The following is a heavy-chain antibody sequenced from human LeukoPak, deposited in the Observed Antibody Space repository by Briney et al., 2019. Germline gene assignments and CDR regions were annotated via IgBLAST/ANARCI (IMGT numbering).Heavy chain of an antibody. V-gene: IGHV3-7*01. D-gene: IGHD1-1*01. Sequence: GGSLRLSCVASGFSFSTSWMTWVRQAPGKGLEWVANIRKDGREIHYADSLKGRFTISRDNTKNSLFLQMNSLRAEDTGVYYCARDGDSWNDFDHWGQETLVTVSS. J-gene: IGHJ4*02. CDR2: IRKDGREI. CDR1: GFSFSTSW. CDR3: ARDGDSWNDFDH.